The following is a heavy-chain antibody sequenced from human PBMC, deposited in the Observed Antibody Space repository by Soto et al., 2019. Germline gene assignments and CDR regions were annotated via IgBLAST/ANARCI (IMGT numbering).Heavy chain of an antibody. CDR3: AMVDLYVTPTPQDV. CDR1: GYIFVNYG. V-gene: IGHV1-18*01. CDR2: ISPDTGNT. Sequence: ASVKVSCKASGYIFVNYGIAWARQAPGQGLEWLGWISPDTGNTYYATKVQGRLTLTTDTATSTAFMDLGSLTSADTAVYYCAMVDLYVTPTPQDVGGQGTTVTVSS. D-gene: IGHD3-16*01. J-gene: IGHJ6*02.